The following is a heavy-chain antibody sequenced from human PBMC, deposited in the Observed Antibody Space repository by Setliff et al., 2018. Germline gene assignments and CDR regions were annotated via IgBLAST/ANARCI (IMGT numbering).Heavy chain of an antibody. D-gene: IGHD5-18*01. Sequence: ASVKVSCKASGYTFTGYYMHWVQQAPGKGLEWMGRVDPEDGETLYAEKFQGRVTIVADTSINTAYMELSSLGSDDTAVYYCASMSGLRYGYFFWGQGTLVTVSS. V-gene: IGHV1-69-2*01. CDR2: VDPEDGET. CDR1: GYTFTGYY. CDR3: ASMSGLRYGYFF. J-gene: IGHJ4*02.